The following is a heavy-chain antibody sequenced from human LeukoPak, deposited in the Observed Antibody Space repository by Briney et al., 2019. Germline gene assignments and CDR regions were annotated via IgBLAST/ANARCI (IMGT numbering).Heavy chain of an antibody. CDR2: IYYSGST. V-gene: IGHV4-39*07. CDR1: GGSISSSSYY. Sequence: SETLSLACTVSGGSISSSSYYWGWIRQPPGKGLEWIGSIYYSGSTYYNPSLKSRVTISVDTPKNQFSLKLSSVTAADTAVYYCARDRPYSSSWSPDYWGQGTLVTVSS. J-gene: IGHJ4*02. CDR3: ARDRPYSSSWSPDY. D-gene: IGHD6-13*01.